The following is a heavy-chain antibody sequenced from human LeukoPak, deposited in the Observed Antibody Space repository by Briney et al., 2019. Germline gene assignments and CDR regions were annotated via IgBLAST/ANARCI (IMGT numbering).Heavy chain of an antibody. CDR2: IISSSTYI. V-gene: IGHV3-21*01. CDR3: ARDGPAVEESFDY. CDR1: GFTFSTYR. Sequence: GGSLRLSCAASGFTFSTYRMNWVRQAPGKGLEWVSSIISSSTYIYYADSVKGRFTISRDNAKNSLYLQMNSLRAEDTAVYYCARDGPAVEESFDYWGQGTLVTVSS. J-gene: IGHJ4*02.